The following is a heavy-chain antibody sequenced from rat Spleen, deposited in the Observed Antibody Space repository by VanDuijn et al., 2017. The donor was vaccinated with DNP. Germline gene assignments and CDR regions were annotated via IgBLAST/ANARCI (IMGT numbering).Heavy chain of an antibody. J-gene: IGHJ2*01. CDR1: GFTFNNYW. CDR2: ITSSGGST. Sequence: EVQLVESGGDLVQPGRSLKLSCVASGFTFNNYWMTWIRQVPGKGLEWVASITSSGGSTYYPDSVKGRFTISRDNAKNTLYLQMNSLRSEDTATYYCGRGPIHTTGPWDYWGQGVMVTVSS. CDR3: GRGPIHTTGPWDY. D-gene: IGHD1-9*01. V-gene: IGHV5-31*01.